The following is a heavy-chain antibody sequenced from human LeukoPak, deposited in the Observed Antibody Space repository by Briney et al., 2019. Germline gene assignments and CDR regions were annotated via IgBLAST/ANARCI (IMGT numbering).Heavy chain of an antibody. Sequence: GGSLRLSCAASGFSFSSYSMNWVRQAPGKGLEWVALIWYDGSNQDYADSVKGRLTISRDNSQNTVFLEMNSLRVEDTGIYYCASNYGSGSYGMDVWGQGTTVIVSS. V-gene: IGHV3-33*08. CDR1: GFSFSSYS. CDR2: IWYDGSNQ. CDR3: ASNYGSGSYGMDV. D-gene: IGHD3-10*01. J-gene: IGHJ6*02.